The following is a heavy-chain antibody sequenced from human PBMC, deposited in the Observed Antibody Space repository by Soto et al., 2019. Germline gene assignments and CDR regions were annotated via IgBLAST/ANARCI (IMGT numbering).Heavy chain of an antibody. CDR3: AKEATFGDFNWFGP. Sequence: PGGSLRLSCAASGFTFSSFALSWVRQAPGKGLEWVSSISGSGGSTYYAESVKGRFTISRDDSKNTLYLQINSLTVEDTAIYYCAKEATFGDFNWFGPWGQGTLVTVSS. D-gene: IGHD3-10*01. CDR1: GFTFSSFA. V-gene: IGHV3-23*01. CDR2: ISGSGGST. J-gene: IGHJ5*02.